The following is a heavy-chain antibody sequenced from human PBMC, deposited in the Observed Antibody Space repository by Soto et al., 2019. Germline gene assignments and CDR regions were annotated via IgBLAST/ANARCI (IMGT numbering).Heavy chain of an antibody. CDR3: ARERGASSPLDY. CDR1: GYTFTSYA. CDR2: MNPNSGNT. J-gene: IGHJ4*02. Sequence: QVQLVQSGAEVKKPGASVKVSCKASGYTFTSYAINWVRQAPGQGLEWMGWMNPNSGNTGYEQKFQGRVTMTRNTAISAAYMELSSLRSESADVYYCARERGASSPLDYWGQGTMVTVSS. V-gene: IGHV1-8*01. D-gene: IGHD6-19*01.